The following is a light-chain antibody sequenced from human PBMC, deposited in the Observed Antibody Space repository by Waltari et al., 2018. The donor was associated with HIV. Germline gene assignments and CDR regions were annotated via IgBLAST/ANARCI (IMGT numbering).Light chain of an antibody. CDR2: GAS. Sequence: GDRVTITCRASQGINNQLVWFQQKPGKAPRSLIYGASSLQSGVPSKFSGSGSGTDFTLTISSLQPEDFATYYCQQYNSYPITFGQGTRLEIE. V-gene: IGKV1-16*02. CDR3: QQYNSYPIT. J-gene: IGKJ5*01. CDR1: QGINNQ.